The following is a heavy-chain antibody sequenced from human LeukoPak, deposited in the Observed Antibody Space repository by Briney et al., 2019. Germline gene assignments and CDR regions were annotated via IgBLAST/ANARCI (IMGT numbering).Heavy chain of an antibody. CDR2: ISYDGNNK. D-gene: IGHD6-13*01. J-gene: IGHJ4*02. Sequence: TGRSLRLSCEASGFTFSSYGMHWVRQAPGQGLEWVTVISYDGNNKDYADSVKGRFTISRDNSKNTLYLQMNSLRTEDTAVYFCAKRGQQKDLDYWGQGTLVTVSS. V-gene: IGHV3-30*18. CDR1: GFTFSSYG. CDR3: AKRGQQKDLDY.